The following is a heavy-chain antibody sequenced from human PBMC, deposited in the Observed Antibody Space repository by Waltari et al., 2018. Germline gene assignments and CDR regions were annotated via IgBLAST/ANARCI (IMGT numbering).Heavy chain of an antibody. CDR3: ARHIDSIRSA. Sequence: QVQLVQSGAEVKKPGASVKVSCKASGYTFTDSVIDWVPHAPGQGLERMGRINPKSGATTYPQKLQRRITMTRDTSIGTAYMELGSVTSDDTALYYCARHIDSIRSAWGHGTLVTVSS. CDR1: GYTFTDSV. CDR2: INPKSGAT. V-gene: IGHV1-2*06. D-gene: IGHD2-21*01. J-gene: IGHJ5*01.